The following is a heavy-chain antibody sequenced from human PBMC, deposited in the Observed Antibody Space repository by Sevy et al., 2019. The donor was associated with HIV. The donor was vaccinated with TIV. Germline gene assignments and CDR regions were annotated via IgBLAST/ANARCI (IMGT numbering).Heavy chain of an antibody. CDR3: VRVGHSSGSGRPFDF. V-gene: IGHV3-72*01. CDR2: TRNRANSFST. Sequence: GGSLRLSCAASGFSFSRYWMSWVRQAPGKGLEWVGRTRNRANSFSTEYAASVKGRFTISRDDSRNSVYLQMNSLKTEDTAVYYCVRVGHSSGSGRPFDFWGQGTLVTVSS. D-gene: IGHD6-25*01. J-gene: IGHJ4*02. CDR1: GFSFSRYW.